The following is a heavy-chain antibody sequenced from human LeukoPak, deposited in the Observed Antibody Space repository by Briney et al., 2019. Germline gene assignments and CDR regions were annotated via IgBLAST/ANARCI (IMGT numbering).Heavy chain of an antibody. CDR1: GGSISSGGYY. D-gene: IGHD2-15*01. V-gene: IGHV4-31*03. CDR3: ARDRAYCSGGSCYYYYGMDV. J-gene: IGHJ6*02. Sequence: SQTLSLTCTFSGGSISSGGYYWRWIRQPPGKGLEWIGYFYYSGGTYYNPSLKSRVTISVDTSKNQFSLKLSSVTAADTAVYYCARDRAYCSGGSCYYYYGMDVWGQGTTVTVSS. CDR2: FYYSGGT.